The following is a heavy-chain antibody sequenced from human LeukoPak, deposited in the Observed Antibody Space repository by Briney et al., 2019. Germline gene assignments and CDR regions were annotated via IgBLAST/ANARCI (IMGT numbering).Heavy chain of an antibody. D-gene: IGHD3-10*01. CDR3: AKDVWFGELFLNYFDY. Sequence: GGSLRLSCAASGFTFSSYGMHWLRQAPGKGLEWVAVISYDGSNKYYADSVKGRFTISRDNSKNTLYLQMNSLRAEDTAVYYCAKDVWFGELFLNYFDYWGQGTLVTVSS. J-gene: IGHJ4*02. CDR2: ISYDGSNK. V-gene: IGHV3-30*18. CDR1: GFTFSSYG.